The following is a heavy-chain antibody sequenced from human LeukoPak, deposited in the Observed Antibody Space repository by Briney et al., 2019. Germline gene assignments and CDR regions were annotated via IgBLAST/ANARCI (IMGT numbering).Heavy chain of an antibody. D-gene: IGHD1-1*01. J-gene: IGHJ4*02. CDR2: IWFDGSNK. V-gene: IGHV3-33*08. CDR3: VRDPSGSGFAFDS. CDR1: GFTFSNYN. Sequence: PGGSLRLSCAASGFTFSNYNMNWVRQAPGKGLEWVAFIWFDGSNKHYADSVKGRFTISRDNSEDTLYLQMNSLRAEDTAVYYCVRDPSGSGFAFDSWGQGALVTVSS.